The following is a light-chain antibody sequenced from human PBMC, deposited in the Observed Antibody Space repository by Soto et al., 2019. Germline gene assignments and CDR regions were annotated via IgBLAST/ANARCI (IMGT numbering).Light chain of an antibody. CDR2: DAS. Sequence: IQMTQSPSTLSASVGDRVTITCRASQSISSWLAWYQQKPGKAPKLLIYDASALPRGVPSRFSGSGSGTKFTLTITSLQPEDFATYYCLQHNTYPLTFGGGTKVDIK. J-gene: IGKJ4*01. V-gene: IGKV1-5*01. CDR1: QSISSW. CDR3: LQHNTYPLT.